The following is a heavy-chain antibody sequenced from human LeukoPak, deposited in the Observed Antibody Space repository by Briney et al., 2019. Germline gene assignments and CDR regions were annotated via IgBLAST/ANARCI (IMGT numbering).Heavy chain of an antibody. CDR3: ARAGSGSYYLHYFDY. D-gene: IGHD1-26*01. J-gene: IGHJ4*02. V-gene: IGHV1-2*02. CDR2: INPNSGGT. Sequence: GASVKVSCKASGYPFINYDIKWVRQAPGQGLEWMGWINPNSGGTNYAQEFQGRVTMTRDTSISTAYMELTRLRSDDTAVYYCARAGSGSYYLHYFDYWGQGTLVTVSS. CDR1: GYPFINYD.